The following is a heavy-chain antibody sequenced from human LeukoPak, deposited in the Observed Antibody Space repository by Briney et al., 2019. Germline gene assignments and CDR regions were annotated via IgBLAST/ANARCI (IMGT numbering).Heavy chain of an antibody. Sequence: ASVKVSCKASGYTFTNYGISWVRQAPGQGLEWMGWISAYNGNTNYAQKLQGRVTMTTDTSTSTAYMELRSLRSDDTAVYYCARVIVGAFCSDYWGQGTLVTVSS. V-gene: IGHV1-18*01. J-gene: IGHJ4*02. CDR2: ISAYNGNT. D-gene: IGHD1-26*01. CDR3: ARVIVGAFCSDY. CDR1: GYTFTNYG.